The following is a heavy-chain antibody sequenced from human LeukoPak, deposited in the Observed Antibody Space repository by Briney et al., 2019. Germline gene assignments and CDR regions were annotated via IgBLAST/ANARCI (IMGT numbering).Heavy chain of an antibody. D-gene: IGHD2-15*01. Sequence: ASVKVSCKASGYSFTNYGIIWVRQAPGQGLEWMGWISAYNGNTNYAQKLQGRVTMTTDTSTSTAYVELRSLRSDDTAVYYCARARCSGGSCYPGGYYGMDVWGQGTTVTVSS. CDR1: GYSFTNYG. CDR2: ISAYNGNT. CDR3: ARARCSGGSCYPGGYYGMDV. V-gene: IGHV1-18*01. J-gene: IGHJ6*02.